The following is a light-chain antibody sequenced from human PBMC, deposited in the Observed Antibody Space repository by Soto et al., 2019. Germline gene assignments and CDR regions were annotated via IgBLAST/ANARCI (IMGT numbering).Light chain of an antibody. CDR2: AVS. V-gene: IGLV2-14*01. J-gene: IGLJ3*02. Sequence: QSALTQPASVSGSPGQSMTISCTGTISDVGGYNYVSWYQQHPGKAPKLMIYAVSDRASGVSIRFSGSKSGNTASLTISGLQAEDEADYYCSSYTSSSTLVFGGGTKLTVL. CDR3: SSYTSSSTLV. CDR1: ISDVGGYNY.